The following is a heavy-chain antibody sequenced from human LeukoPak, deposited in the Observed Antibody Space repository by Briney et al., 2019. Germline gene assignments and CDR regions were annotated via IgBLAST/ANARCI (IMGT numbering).Heavy chain of an antibody. J-gene: IGHJ3*02. V-gene: IGHV4-39*07. CDR3: ARLDCSSTSCYTFTNAFDI. CDR2: ISYSGST. D-gene: IGHD2-2*02. CDR1: GGSTSSTNYY. Sequence: SETLSLTCTVSGGSTSSTNYYGGWIRQPPGKGLEWIGSISYSGSTYYNPSLKSRVTISVDMSKNQFSLKLSSVTAADSAVYYCARLDCSSTSCYTFTNAFDIWGQGTMVTVSS.